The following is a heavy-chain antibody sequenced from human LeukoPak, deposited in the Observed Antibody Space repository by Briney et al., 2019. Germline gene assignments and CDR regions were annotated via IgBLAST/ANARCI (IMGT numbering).Heavy chain of an antibody. Sequence: GASVKVSCKASGYTFTSYYMHWVRQAPGQGLEWMGIINPSGGSTSYAQKFQGRVTMTRDMSTSTVYMELSSLRSEDTAVYYCARVLGYYDSSGYLDYWGQGTLVTVSS. CDR2: INPSGGST. V-gene: IGHV1-46*01. J-gene: IGHJ4*02. CDR3: ARVLGYYDSSGYLDY. D-gene: IGHD3-22*01. CDR1: GYTFTSYY.